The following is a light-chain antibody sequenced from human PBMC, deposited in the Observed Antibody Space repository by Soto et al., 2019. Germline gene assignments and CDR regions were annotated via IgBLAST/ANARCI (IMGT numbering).Light chain of an antibody. V-gene: IGLV2-8*01. J-gene: IGLJ2*01. CDR2: DVT. Sequence: QSVLTQPPSASGSPGQSVTLSCTGTSSDIGGYNFVSWYQHHPGKAPKLMIFDVTKRPSGVPDRFSGSKSGNTASLTVSGLQADDEAVYYCSSYAGNNNLVFGGGTKVTVL. CDR1: SSDIGGYNF. CDR3: SSYAGNNNLV.